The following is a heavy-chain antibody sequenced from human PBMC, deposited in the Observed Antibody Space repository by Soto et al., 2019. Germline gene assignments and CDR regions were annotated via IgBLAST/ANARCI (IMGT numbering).Heavy chain of an antibody. CDR3: ARRSSYYYDSSGYYADY. J-gene: IGHJ4*02. CDR2: MNPNSGNT. CDR1: GYTFTSYD. V-gene: IGHV1-8*01. Sequence: ASVKVSCKASGYTFTSYDINWVRQATGQGLEWMGWMNPNSGNTGYAQKFQCRVTMTRNTSISTAYMELSSLRSEDTAVYYCARRSSYYYDSSGYYADYWREGTLVIVCS. D-gene: IGHD3-22*01.